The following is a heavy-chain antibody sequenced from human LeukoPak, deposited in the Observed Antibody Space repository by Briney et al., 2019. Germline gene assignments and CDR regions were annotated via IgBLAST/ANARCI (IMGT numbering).Heavy chain of an antibody. J-gene: IGHJ4*02. D-gene: IGHD3-22*01. CDR1: GFTFSSYS. V-gene: IGHV3-21*01. CDR2: ISSTGSVI. CDR3: AKPLMYYYDSSGYYFPCDS. Sequence: GGSLRLSCAASGFTFSSYSMNWVRQAPGKGLEWVSSISSTGSVIYYVDSVKGRFTISRDNAKNSLYLQMNSLRAEDTAVYYCAKPLMYYYDSSGYYFPCDSWGQGTLVTVSS.